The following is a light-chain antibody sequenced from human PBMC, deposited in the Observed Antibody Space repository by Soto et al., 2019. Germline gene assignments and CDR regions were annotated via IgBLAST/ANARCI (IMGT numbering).Light chain of an antibody. CDR1: TSNIAGNT. Sequence: QSVLTQPPSLSGTPGQRVTISCSGSTSNIAGNTVHWYQHLPETAPKLLIYIDDQRPSWGPDRFSGSKSGTSASPAISGLQYDEEADYYCSTWDASLIAAVFGGGTQLTVL. V-gene: IGLV1-44*01. CDR2: IDD. J-gene: IGLJ7*01. CDR3: STWDASLIAAV.